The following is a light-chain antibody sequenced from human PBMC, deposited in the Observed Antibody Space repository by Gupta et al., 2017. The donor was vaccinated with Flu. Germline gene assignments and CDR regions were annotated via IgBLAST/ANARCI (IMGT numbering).Light chain of an antibody. V-gene: IGKV2-28*01. Sequence: DIVMTQSPLSLPVTPGEPASISCRSSQSLLHSNGYNYLDWYLQKPGQSPQLLVYLGSNRASGVPDRFSGSGSGTDFTLKISRVEAEDVGVYYCMQALQGYSFGQGTNLEIK. CDR2: LGS. J-gene: IGKJ2*03. CDR1: QSLLHSNGYNY. CDR3: MQALQGYS.